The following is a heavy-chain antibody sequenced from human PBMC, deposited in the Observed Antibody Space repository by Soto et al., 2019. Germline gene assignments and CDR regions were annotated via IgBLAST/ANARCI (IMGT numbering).Heavy chain of an antibody. V-gene: IGHV5-51*01. CDR1: GHIFNNHW. CDR2: IFTRDSET. CDR3: ARGYYDSGHGYDL. D-gene: IGHD3-10*01. Sequence: GESLKISCKVPGHIFNNHWIGLVLQTPGKGLEWMGLIFTRDSETKTSPSFQGHVSFSVDNSINTVYLQWTSLKTADTGMYFCARGYYDSGHGYDLWGQGTQVTV. J-gene: IGHJ5*02.